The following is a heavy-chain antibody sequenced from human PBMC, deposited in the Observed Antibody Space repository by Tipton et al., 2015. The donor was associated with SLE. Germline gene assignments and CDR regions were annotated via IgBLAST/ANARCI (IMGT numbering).Heavy chain of an antibody. Sequence: GSLRLSCAASGFTFSDYYMSWIRQAPGKGLEWISYISSSVFGGSTIYYADSVKGRFTISRDDAKNSLYLQMNSLRVEDTAVYYCARGGIFWGSYPPGAFDAWGQGTMVTVSS. CDR3: ARGGIFWGSYPPGAFDA. D-gene: IGHD3-16*02. CDR2: ISSSVFGGSTI. V-gene: IGHV3-11*04. J-gene: IGHJ3*01. CDR1: GFTFSDYY.